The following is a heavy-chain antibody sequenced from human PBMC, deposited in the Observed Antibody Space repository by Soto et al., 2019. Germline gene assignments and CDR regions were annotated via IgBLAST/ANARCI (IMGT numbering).Heavy chain of an antibody. Sequence: AGGSLRLSCAASGVTCISYAMSWVRQATGKGLEWVSAISGSGGSTYYADSVKGRFTISRDNSKNTLYLQMNSLGAEDTAVYYCAKDHGYGYCSSTSCYAGEDYYYYGMDVWGQGTTVTVS. CDR1: GVTCISYA. V-gene: IGHV3-23*01. CDR2: ISGSGGST. J-gene: IGHJ6*02. CDR3: AKDHGYGYCSSTSCYAGEDYYYYGMDV. D-gene: IGHD2-2*01.